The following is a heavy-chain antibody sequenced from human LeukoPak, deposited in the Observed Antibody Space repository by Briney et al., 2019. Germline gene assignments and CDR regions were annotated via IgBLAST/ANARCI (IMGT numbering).Heavy chain of an antibody. J-gene: IGHJ4*02. CDR1: VGSISSGCYY. D-gene: IGHD4-11*01. Sequence: SETLSLTCTVSVGSISSGCYYWSWIRQHPGKGLEWIGYIYYSGSTYYNPSLKSRVTISVDTPKNQFSLKLSSVTAADTAVYYCARDSNYGIDYWDQGTLVTVSS. CDR2: IYYSGST. V-gene: IGHV4-31*03. CDR3: ARDSNYGIDY.